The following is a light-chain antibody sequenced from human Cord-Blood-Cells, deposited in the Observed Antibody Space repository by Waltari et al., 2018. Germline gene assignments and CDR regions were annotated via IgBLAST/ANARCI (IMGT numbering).Light chain of an antibody. CDR2: DVS. J-gene: IGLJ3*02. Sequence: QSALTQPASVPGSPGQSITISRTGTSSDVGGYNYVSWYQHHPGKAPKLMIYDVSNRPSGVSKRFSGSKSGNTASLTISGLQAEDEADYYCSSYTSSSTLVFGGGTKLTVL. CDR3: SSYTSSSTLV. V-gene: IGLV2-14*03. CDR1: SSDVGGYNY.